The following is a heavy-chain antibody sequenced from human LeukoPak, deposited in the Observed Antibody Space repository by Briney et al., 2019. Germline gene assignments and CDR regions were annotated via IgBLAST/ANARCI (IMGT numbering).Heavy chain of an antibody. J-gene: IGHJ4*02. CDR2: INHSGST. D-gene: IGHD6-13*01. CDR3: ARHVSGSIAAAGTLLDRGFGYFDY. V-gene: IGHV4-34*01. CDR1: GGSFSGYY. Sequence: PSETLSLTCAVYGGSFSGYYWSWIRQPPGKGLEWIGEINHSGSTNYNPSLKSRVTISVDTSKSQFSLKLSSVTAADTAVYYCARHVSGSIAAAGTLLDRGFGYFDYWGQGTLVTVSS.